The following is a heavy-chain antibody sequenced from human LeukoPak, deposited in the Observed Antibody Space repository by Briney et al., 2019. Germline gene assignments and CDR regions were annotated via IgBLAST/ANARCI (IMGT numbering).Heavy chain of an antibody. J-gene: IGHJ5*02. D-gene: IGHD6-19*01. Sequence: GGSLRLSCAASGFTFSSYWMHWVRQAPGKGLVWVSRINTDGSSTSYAESVKGRFTISRDNAKNTLYLQMNSLRAEDTAVYYCARVGAVAGTGWFDPWGQGTLVTVSS. CDR1: GFTFSSYW. CDR2: INTDGSST. V-gene: IGHV3-74*01. CDR3: ARVGAVAGTGWFDP.